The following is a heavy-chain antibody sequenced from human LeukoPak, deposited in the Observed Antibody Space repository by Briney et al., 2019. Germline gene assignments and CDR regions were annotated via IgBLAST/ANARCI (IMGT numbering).Heavy chain of an antibody. CDR1: GGSISSYY. V-gene: IGHV4-59*01. CDR3: ARPAFCGGDCYSSYFQD. D-gene: IGHD2-21*02. Sequence: SETLSLTCTVSGGSISSYYWSWIRQPPGKGLEWIGYIYYSGSTNYNPSLKSRVTISVDTSKNQFSLKLSSVTAADTAVYYCARPAFCGGDCYSSYFQDWGQGTLVTVSS. CDR2: IYYSGST. J-gene: IGHJ1*01.